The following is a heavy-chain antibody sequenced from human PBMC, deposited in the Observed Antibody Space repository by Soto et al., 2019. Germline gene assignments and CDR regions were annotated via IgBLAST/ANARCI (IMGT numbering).Heavy chain of an antibody. CDR2: ISSSTNYI. Sequence: EVQLVESGGGLVKPGGSLRLSCAASGFTFSSYSMNWVRQAPGKGLEWVSSISSSTNYIYYADSVKGRFTISRDNAKNSLYLQMTSLRAEDTAVYYCARDFRDGYYFDYWGQGTLVTVSS. CDR3: ARDFRDGYYFDY. J-gene: IGHJ4*02. V-gene: IGHV3-21*01. CDR1: GFTFSSYS. D-gene: IGHD5-12*01.